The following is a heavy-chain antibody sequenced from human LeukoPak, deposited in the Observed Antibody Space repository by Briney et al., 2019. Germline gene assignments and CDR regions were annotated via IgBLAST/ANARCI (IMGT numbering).Heavy chain of an antibody. CDR2: ISAYNGNT. V-gene: IGHV1-18*01. CDR1: GYTFTSYG. J-gene: IGHJ6*02. Sequence: ASVKVSCKASGYTFTSYGIRWERQAPGQGLEWMGWISAYNGNTNYAQKPQGRVTMTTDTSTSTAYMELRSLRSDDTAVYYCTKVVVLSAAPKHENYYYYYGMDVWGQGTTVTVSS. D-gene: IGHD2-2*01. CDR3: TKVVVLSAAPKHENYYYYYGMDV.